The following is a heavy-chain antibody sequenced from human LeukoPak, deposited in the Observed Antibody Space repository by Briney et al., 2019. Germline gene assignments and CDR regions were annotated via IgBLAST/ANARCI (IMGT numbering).Heavy chain of an antibody. Sequence: PSETLSLTCAVYGGSLSGYYWSWIRQPPGKGLQWIGETNHSGSIKNNASLKSRVTISIDTSKNQFSLKLSSVTAADTAVYYCARGLSRLPPGGYWGQGTLVTVSS. CDR1: GGSLSGYY. D-gene: IGHD2-15*01. CDR2: TNHSGSI. CDR3: ARGLSRLPPGGY. J-gene: IGHJ4*02. V-gene: IGHV4-34*01.